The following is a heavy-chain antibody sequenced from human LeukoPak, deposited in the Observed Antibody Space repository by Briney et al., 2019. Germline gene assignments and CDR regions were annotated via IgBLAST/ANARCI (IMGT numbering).Heavy chain of an antibody. V-gene: IGHV3-30*02. Sequence: GGSLRLSCAVIGLPFSSYGIHWVRQAPGKGLEWVAFLRSDRDIEDYADSVKGRFTISRDNAKNSLYLQMNSLRSEDTAVYYCARRSDDYDSSAYYHWGQGTLVTVSS. J-gene: IGHJ4*02. CDR3: ARRSDDYDSSAYYH. CDR2: LRSDRDIE. CDR1: GLPFSSYG. D-gene: IGHD3-22*01.